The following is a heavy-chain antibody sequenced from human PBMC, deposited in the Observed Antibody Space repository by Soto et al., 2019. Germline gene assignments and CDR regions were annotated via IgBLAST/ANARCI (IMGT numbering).Heavy chain of an antibody. Sequence: ASVKVSCKASGYTFTSYYMHWVRQAPGQGLEWMGIINPSGGSTSYAQKFQGRVTMTRDTSTSTVYMELRSLRSDDTAVYYCARSAKKFNYGDYPNWFDPWGQGTLVTVSS. CDR3: ARSAKKFNYGDYPNWFDP. V-gene: IGHV1-46*01. CDR2: INPSGGST. J-gene: IGHJ5*02. CDR1: GYTFTSYY. D-gene: IGHD4-17*01.